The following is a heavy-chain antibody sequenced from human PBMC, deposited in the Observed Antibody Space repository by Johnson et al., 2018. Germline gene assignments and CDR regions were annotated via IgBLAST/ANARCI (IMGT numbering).Heavy chain of an antibody. CDR3: ARDQGPYGSGDYGMDV. CDR2: IQWNGGST. D-gene: IGHD3-10*01. Sequence: VQLVQSGGGVVRPGGSLRLSCAASGFIFDDYGMSWVRQVPGKGLEWVSGIQWNGGSTGYADSVKGRFTISRDNSKNSLYSQMNRLRAEDTAVYYCARDQGPYGSGDYGMDVWGQGTTVTVSS. CDR1: GFIFDDYG. J-gene: IGHJ6*02. V-gene: IGHV3-20*04.